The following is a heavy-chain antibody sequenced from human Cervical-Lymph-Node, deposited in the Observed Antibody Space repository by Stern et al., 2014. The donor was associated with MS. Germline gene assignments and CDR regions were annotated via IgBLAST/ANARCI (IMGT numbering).Heavy chain of an antibody. CDR1: GFTFSGSG. Sequence: MQLVESGGGVAQPGKSLRLSCAASGFTFSGSGMHWVRQAPGKGLEWVAIILSDGGNICYAASVQGRFTISRDNSKNTLYLQMDSLRDEDTAVYYCARDIGDCTSGRCYSDYIDYWGQGTLVTGSS. J-gene: IGHJ4*02. CDR3: ARDIGDCTSGRCYSDYIDY. V-gene: IGHV3-33*01. CDR2: ILSDGGNI. D-gene: IGHD2-15*01.